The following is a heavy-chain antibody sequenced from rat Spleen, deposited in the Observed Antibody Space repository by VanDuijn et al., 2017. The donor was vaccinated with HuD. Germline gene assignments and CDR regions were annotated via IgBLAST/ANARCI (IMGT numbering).Heavy chain of an antibody. V-gene: IGHV1-43*01. D-gene: IGHD1-1*01. CDR3: ARELLGG. J-gene: IGHJ2*01. Sequence: QVQLQQSGAELAKPGSSVKISCKASGYTFTSYYVSWIKQTTGQGLEYIGYIHTGSGSTNYNEKFMGKATLTVDKSSSTAFMQVISLTHDDAAVYYCARELLGGWGQGVMVTVSS. CDR1: GYTFTSYY. CDR2: IHTGSGST.